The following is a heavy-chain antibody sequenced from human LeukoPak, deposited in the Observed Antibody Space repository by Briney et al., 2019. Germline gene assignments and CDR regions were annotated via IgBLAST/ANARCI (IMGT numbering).Heavy chain of an antibody. CDR1: GYTFTSYY. J-gene: IGHJ4*02. Sequence: ASVKVSCKASGYTFTSYYMHWVRQAPGQGLEWMGIINPSGGSTSYAQKFQGRVTMTRDTSTSTVYMELSSLRSEDTAVYYCARLVLSGAAADETVDYWGQGTLVTVSS. D-gene: IGHD2-2*01. CDR3: ARLVLSGAAADETVDY. V-gene: IGHV1-46*01. CDR2: INPSGGST.